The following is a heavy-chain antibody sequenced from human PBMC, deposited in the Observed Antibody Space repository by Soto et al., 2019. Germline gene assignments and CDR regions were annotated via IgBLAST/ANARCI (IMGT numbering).Heavy chain of an antibody. D-gene: IGHD3-3*01. CDR2: ISGSGGST. CDR1: GFTFSSYA. CDR3: AIDSYDFWSGYYSS. J-gene: IGHJ4*02. Sequence: VQLLESGGGLVQPGGSLRLSCAASGFTFSSYAMSWVRQAPGKGLEWVSAISGSGGSTYYADSVKGRFTISRDNSKNTLYLQMNSLRAEDTAVYYCAIDSYDFWSGYYSSWGQGTLVTVSS. V-gene: IGHV3-23*01.